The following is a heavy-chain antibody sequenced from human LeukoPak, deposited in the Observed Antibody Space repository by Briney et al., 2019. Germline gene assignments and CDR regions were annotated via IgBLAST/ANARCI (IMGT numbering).Heavy chain of an antibody. V-gene: IGHV4-61*02. CDR2: IYTSGST. CDR3: ARAWGVYGGNLYFDY. Sequence: SETLSLTCTVSGGSISSGSYYWSWIWQPAGKGLEWIGRIYTSGSTNYNPSLKSRVTISVDTSKNQFSLKLSSVTAADTAVYYCARAWGVYGGNLYFDYWGQGTLVTVSS. D-gene: IGHD4-23*01. J-gene: IGHJ4*02. CDR1: GGSISSGSYY.